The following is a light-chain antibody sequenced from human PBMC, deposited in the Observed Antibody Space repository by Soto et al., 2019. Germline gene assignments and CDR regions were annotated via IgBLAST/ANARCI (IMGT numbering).Light chain of an antibody. J-gene: IGKJ1*01. CDR2: GAS. CDR1: QSVSSSY. V-gene: IGKV3-20*01. Sequence: EIVLTHSPGTLSLSPCERATLSSSASQSVSSSYLAWYQQKPGQAPRLLIWGASIRAADLPDRFSGGGSGTDFTLTISRLEAEDFAIYYCHQYGSSPGSFGQGTKVDIK. CDR3: HQYGSSPGS.